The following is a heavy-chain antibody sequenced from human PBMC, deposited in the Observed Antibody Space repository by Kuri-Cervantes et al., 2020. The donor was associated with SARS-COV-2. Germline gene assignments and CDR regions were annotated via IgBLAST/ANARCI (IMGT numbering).Heavy chain of an antibody. Sequence: SETLSLTSTVYGGSISSYYWGWIRQPPRKWLEWIGYIYYSGSTNYNPSLKSRVTISVDTSKNQFSLKLSSVTAADTAVYYCAWCRRIAAASRWFDPWGQGTLVTVSS. J-gene: IGHJ5*02. V-gene: IGHV4-59*12. D-gene: IGHD6-13*01. CDR3: AWCRRIAAASRWFDP. CDR1: GGSISSYY. CDR2: IYYSGST.